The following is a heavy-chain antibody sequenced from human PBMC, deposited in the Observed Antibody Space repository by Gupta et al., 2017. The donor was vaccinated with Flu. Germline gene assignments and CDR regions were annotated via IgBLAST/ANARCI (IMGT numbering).Heavy chain of an antibody. J-gene: IGHJ6*03. V-gene: IGHV4-4*02. Sequence: SISSSDRWNWVRQSPGKGLEWIGEIYHSGSTNYNPSLKSRVTISVDKSKNQFSLKLSSVTAADTAVYYCARSHKTGTLYFYYYMDVWGKGTTVTVSS. CDR1: SISSSDR. D-gene: IGHD1-7*01. CDR2: IYHSGST. CDR3: ARSHKTGTLYFYYYMDV.